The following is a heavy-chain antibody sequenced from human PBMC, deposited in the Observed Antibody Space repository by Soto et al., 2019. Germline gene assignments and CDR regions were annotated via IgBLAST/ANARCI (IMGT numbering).Heavy chain of an antibody. CDR2: IKNKADGGTT. CDR1: GFPFSNAW. D-gene: IGHD3-3*01. J-gene: IGHJ4*02. V-gene: IGHV3-15*01. Sequence: EVQLVESGGGLVKPGGSLRLSCAASGFPFSNAWMSWVRQAPGKGLEWVGRIKNKADGGTTDYAGPVKGRFSISRDDSKNTLYLQMNSLKTEDTAVYYCTTDRYDFWSGYPLDYWGQGTLVTVSS. CDR3: TTDRYDFWSGYPLDY.